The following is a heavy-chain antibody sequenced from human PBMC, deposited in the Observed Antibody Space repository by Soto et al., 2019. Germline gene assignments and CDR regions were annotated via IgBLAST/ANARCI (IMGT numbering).Heavy chain of an antibody. D-gene: IGHD6-19*01. V-gene: IGHV4-59*01. J-gene: IGHJ6*02. CDR2: IYYSGST. Sequence: SETLSLTCTVSGGSISSYYWSWIRQPSGKGLEWIGYIYYSGSTNYNPSLKSRVTISVDTSKNQFSLKLSSVTAADTAVYYCARGELALAGTETDYYYYGMDGWGQGTTVTVSS. CDR3: ARGELALAGTETDYYYYGMDG. CDR1: GGSISSYY.